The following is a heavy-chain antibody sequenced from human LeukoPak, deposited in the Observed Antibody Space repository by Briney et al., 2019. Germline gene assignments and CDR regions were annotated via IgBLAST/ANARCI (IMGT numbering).Heavy chain of an antibody. V-gene: IGHV4-39*01. CDR1: GGSISSTNYY. D-gene: IGHD3-22*01. CDR3: ASAGYYDSNGYYLSY. Sequence: SETLSLTCIVSGGSISSTNYYWGWIRQPPGKGLEWIGTIYYSGSTYYNPSLKSRVSISADTSKNQFSLSLSSVTAADTAVYYCASAGYYDSNGYYLSYWGQGTLATVSP. J-gene: IGHJ4*02. CDR2: IYYSGST.